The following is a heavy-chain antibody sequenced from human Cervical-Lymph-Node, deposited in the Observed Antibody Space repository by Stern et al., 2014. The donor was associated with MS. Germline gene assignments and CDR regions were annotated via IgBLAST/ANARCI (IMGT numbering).Heavy chain of an antibody. V-gene: IGHV3-20*04. CDR1: GFTFDDSG. J-gene: IGHJ2*01. CDR2: GTWNGANT. CDR3: ARRAAAVTYWYFDL. D-gene: IGHD6-13*01. Sequence: EVQVVESGGDVVRPGGSLRLSCVASGFTFDDSGMGWVRQAPGKGLEWVSCGTWNGANTGLPDSLTGRLTISRDHAQNSVYLPKHSLRAEDTAFYYCARRAAAVTYWYFDLWGRGTLVTVSS.